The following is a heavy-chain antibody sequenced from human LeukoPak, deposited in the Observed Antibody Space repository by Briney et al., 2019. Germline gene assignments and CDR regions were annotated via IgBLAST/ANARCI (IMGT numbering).Heavy chain of an antibody. CDR2: INPSGGST. CDR3: ARSSFLWYFDS. CDR1: GYTFPTYY. Sequence: ASVKVSCKASGYTFPTYYVHWVRQAPGQGLEWMGIINPSGGSTSYAQKFQGRVTMTRDMSTNTVYMVLSSLRSEDTAVYYCARSSFLWYFDSWGQGTLVTVSS. D-gene: IGHD3-16*01. V-gene: IGHV1-46*01. J-gene: IGHJ4*02.